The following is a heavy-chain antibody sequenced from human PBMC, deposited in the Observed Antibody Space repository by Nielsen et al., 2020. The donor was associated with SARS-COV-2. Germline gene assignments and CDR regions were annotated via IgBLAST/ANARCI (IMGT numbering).Heavy chain of an antibody. J-gene: IGHJ4*02. CDR1: GFAFSYFA. D-gene: IGHD1-14*01. Sequence: GESLKISCAASGFAFSYFAIHWVRQAPGKGLEWVAFISNDGTKKFYSDSVRGRFTISRDEPRNTVYLQANSLRLEDTAIYYCARNHYGTFETSGFYEYWGQGTLVSVSS. V-gene: IGHV3-30*14. CDR2: ISNDGTKK. CDR3: ARNHYGTFETSGFYEY.